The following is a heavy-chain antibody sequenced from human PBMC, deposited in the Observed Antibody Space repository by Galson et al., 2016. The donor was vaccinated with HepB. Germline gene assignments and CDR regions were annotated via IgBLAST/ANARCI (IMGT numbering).Heavy chain of an antibody. CDR3: AKAHPFNDYYYYFYMDV. J-gene: IGHJ6*03. V-gene: IGHV3-21*04. CDR2: ISSSSSSV. CDR1: QLTFSIYR. D-gene: IGHD2-8*01. Sequence: SLRLSCAASQLTFSIYRMNWVRQAPGKGLEWVSSISSSSSSVHYADSVKGRFTISRDKSRNTLYLQMNSLRAEDTAVYYCAKAHPFNDYYYYFYMDVWGKGTTVTVSS.